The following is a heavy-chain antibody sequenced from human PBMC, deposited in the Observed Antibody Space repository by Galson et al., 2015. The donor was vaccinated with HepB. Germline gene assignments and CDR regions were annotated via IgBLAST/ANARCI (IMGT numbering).Heavy chain of an antibody. Sequence: SLRLSCAASGFTFSDYYMSWIRQAPGKGLEWVSYISGSSAHITYADSVKGRFTTSRDNAKNSLYLQMNSLRAEDTAVYYCARVAITVAAGTGDYWGQGTLVTVSS. CDR2: ISGSSAHI. CDR1: GFTFSDYY. J-gene: IGHJ4*02. CDR3: ARVAITVAAGTGDY. D-gene: IGHD6-13*01. V-gene: IGHV3-11*06.